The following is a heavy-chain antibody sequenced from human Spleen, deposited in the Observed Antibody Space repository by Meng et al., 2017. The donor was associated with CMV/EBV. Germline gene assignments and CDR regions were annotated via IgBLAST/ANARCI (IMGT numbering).Heavy chain of an antibody. CDR3: VRDLTATSGGYYFDY. J-gene: IGHJ4*02. CDR1: CTFSDHY. CDR2: SRNKANSYST. D-gene: IGHD3-9*01. V-gene: IGHV3-72*01. Sequence: CTFSDHYMDWVRQSPGKGLEWVGRSRNKANSYSTEYAASVKGRFTISRDDSMNSLYLQMNSLKVEDTAVYYCVRDLTATSGGYYFDYWGQGALVTVSS.